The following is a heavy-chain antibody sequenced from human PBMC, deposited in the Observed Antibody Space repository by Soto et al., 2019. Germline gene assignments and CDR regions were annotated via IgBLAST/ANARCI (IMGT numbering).Heavy chain of an antibody. D-gene: IGHD4-17*01. V-gene: IGHV1-8*01. CDR3: AGGQTTGPRVYYYYYYMDV. Sequence: ASVKVSCKASGYTFTSYDINWVRQATGQGLEWMGWMNPNSGNTGYAQKFQGRVTMTRNTSISTAYMELSSLRSEDTAVYYCAGGQTTGPRVYYYYYYMDVWGKGTTVTVSS. J-gene: IGHJ6*03. CDR1: GYTFTSYD. CDR2: MNPNSGNT.